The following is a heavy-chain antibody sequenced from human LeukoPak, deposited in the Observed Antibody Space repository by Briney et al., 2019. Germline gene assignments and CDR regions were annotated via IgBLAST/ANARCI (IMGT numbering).Heavy chain of an antibody. CDR1: GFTFSDYY. CDR3: ARQNRDGYNYRYYYYGMDV. D-gene: IGHD5-24*01. CDR2: ISSSGSTI. V-gene: IGHV3-11*01. J-gene: IGHJ6*02. Sequence: GGSLRLSCAASGFTFSDYYMSWIRQAPGKGLEWVSYISSSGSTIYYADSVKGRFTISRDNAKNSLYLQMNSLRAEDTAVYYCARQNRDGYNYRYYYYGMDVWGQGTTVTVSS.